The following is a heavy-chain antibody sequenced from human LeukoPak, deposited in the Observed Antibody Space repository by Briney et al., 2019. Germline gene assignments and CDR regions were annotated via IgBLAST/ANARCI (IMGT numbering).Heavy chain of an antibody. V-gene: IGHV4-31*03. CDR1: GGSISSGGYY. J-gene: IGHJ6*02. CDR2: IYYSGST. D-gene: IGHD3-3*01. CDR3: ARGHYDFWSGYPYYYGMDV. Sequence: TLSLTCTVSGGSISSGGYYWSWLRQRPGKGLEWIGYIYYSGSTYYNPSLKSRVTISVDTSKNQFSLKLSSVTAADTAVYYCARGHYDFWSGYPYYYGMDVWGQGTTVTVSS.